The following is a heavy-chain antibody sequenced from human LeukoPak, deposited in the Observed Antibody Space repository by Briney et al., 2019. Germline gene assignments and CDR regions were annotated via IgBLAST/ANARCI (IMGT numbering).Heavy chain of an antibody. CDR1: GYTFTSYY. Sequence: ASVKVSCKACGYTFTSYYMHWVRQAPGQGGEWMGWINPNSGGTNYAQKFQGRVTMTRDTTISTAYMELSRLRSDDTAVYYCAREVSRMYYFDYWGQGTLVTVSS. CDR2: INPNSGGT. J-gene: IGHJ4*02. CDR3: AREVSRMYYFDY. V-gene: IGHV1-2*02.